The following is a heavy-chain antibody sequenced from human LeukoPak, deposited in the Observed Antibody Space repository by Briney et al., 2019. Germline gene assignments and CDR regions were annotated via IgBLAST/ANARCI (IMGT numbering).Heavy chain of an antibody. Sequence: PSETLSLTXAVYGGSFSGYYWSWIRQPPGKGLEWIGEINHSGSTNYNPSLKSRVTISVDTSKNQFSLKLSSVTAADTAVYYCAARGRGSYFGYWGQGTLVTVSS. CDR3: AARGRGSYFGY. V-gene: IGHV4-34*01. CDR1: GGSFSGYY. D-gene: IGHD3-16*01. CDR2: INHSGST. J-gene: IGHJ4*02.